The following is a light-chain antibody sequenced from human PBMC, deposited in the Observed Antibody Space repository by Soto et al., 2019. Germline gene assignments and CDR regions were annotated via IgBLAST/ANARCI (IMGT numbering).Light chain of an antibody. CDR1: SSDVGGYNY. J-gene: IGLJ2*01. CDR2: DVT. CDR3: NSYAGGDSFDVI. Sequence: QSALTQPPSASGSPGQSVAISCTGTSSDVGGYNYVSWYQQYPGKAPKLIIYDVTERPSGVPDRFSGSKSGNTASLTVSGLRADDEAVYYYNSYAGGDSFDVIFGGGTKLTVL. V-gene: IGLV2-8*01.